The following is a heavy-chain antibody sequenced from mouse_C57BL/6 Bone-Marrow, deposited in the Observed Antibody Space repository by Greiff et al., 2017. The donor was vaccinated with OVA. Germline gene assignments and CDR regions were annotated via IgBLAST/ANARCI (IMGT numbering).Heavy chain of an antibody. CDR3: ARWIYYYGSSFYYAMDY. CDR2: IDPNSGGT. J-gene: IGHJ4*01. D-gene: IGHD1-1*01. Sequence: VQLQEPGAELVKPGASVKLSCKASGYTFTSYWMHWVKQRPGRGLEWIGRIDPNSGGTKYNEKFNSKATLTVDKPSSTAYMQISSLTSEDSAVYYYARWIYYYGSSFYYAMDYWGQGTSVTVSS. V-gene: IGHV1-72*01. CDR1: GYTFTSYW.